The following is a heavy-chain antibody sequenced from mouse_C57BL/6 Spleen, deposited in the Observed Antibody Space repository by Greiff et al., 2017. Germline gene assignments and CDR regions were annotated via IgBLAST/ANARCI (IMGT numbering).Heavy chain of an antibody. J-gene: IGHJ2*01. Sequence: VQLQQSGPELVKPGASVKIPCKACGYTFTDYNMDWVKQSHGKSLEWIGDINPNNGGTIYNQKFKGKATLTVDKSSSTAYMELRSLTSEDTAVYYCARKCYYDYECYFDYWGQGTTLTVSS. CDR1: GYTFTDYN. CDR3: ARKCYYDYECYFDY. V-gene: IGHV1-18*01. D-gene: IGHD2-4*01. CDR2: INPNNGGT.